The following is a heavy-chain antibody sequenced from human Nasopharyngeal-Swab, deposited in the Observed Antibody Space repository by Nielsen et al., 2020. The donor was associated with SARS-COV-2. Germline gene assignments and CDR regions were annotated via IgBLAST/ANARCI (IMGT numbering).Heavy chain of an antibody. J-gene: IGHJ6*03. CDR3: ARLRSSSFYYYYYMDV. CDR1: GGSISSYY. Sequence: SETLSLTCTVSGGSISSYYWSWIRQPPGKGLEWIGYIYYSGSTNYNPSLKSRVTISVDTSKNQFSLKLSSVTAADTAVYYCARLRSSSFYYYYYMDVWGKWTTVTVSS. D-gene: IGHD6-6*01. V-gene: IGHV4-59*08. CDR2: IYYSGST.